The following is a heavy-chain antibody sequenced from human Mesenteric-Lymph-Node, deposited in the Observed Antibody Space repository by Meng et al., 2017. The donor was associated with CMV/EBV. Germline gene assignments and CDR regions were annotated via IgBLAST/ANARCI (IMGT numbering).Heavy chain of an antibody. J-gene: IGHJ4*02. CDR1: GYTFTSYD. D-gene: IGHD5-18*01. Sequence: ASVKVSCKASGYTFTSYDINWVRQATGQGLEWMGWMNPNSGNTGYAQKFQGRVTMTRNTSISTAYMELSSLTSEDTAVYYCARDGPYVDTALVSWGQGTLVTVSS. CDR3: ARDGPYVDTALVS. CDR2: MNPNSGNT. V-gene: IGHV1-8*01.